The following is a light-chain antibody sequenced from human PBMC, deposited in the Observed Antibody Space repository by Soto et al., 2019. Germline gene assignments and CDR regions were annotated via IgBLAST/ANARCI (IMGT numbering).Light chain of an antibody. V-gene: IGKV3-20*01. Sequence: EIVMTQSPATLSVSPVERATLSCRASESVSSNNLVWYQQKPGQAPRLLIYGASYRAAGIPDRFSGSGSGKDFTLAISRLETEDFELYYCQQYGSSPWTFGQGTKVDI. J-gene: IGKJ1*01. CDR3: QQYGSSPWT. CDR2: GAS. CDR1: ESVSSNN.